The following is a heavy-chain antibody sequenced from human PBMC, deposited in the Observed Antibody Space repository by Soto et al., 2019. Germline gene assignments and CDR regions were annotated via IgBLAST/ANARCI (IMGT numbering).Heavy chain of an antibody. CDR1: GHSFSAYY. V-gene: IGHV1-8*02. CDR2: MNPNSGNT. J-gene: IGHJ2*01. Sequence: QVQLVQSGAEVKKPGASVTVSCRASGHSFSAYYMHWVRQAPGQGLEWMGWMNPNSGNTAYARKFHDRITMTRSVSAGTAFMELNSLTPEDTAVYYCARRMTWSLWCFDLWGSGTQVTVSS. D-gene: IGHD3-3*01. CDR3: ARRMTWSLWCFDL.